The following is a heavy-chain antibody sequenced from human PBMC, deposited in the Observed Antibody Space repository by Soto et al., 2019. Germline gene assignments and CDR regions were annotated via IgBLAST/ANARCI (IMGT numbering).Heavy chain of an antibody. V-gene: IGHV3-53*02. CDR3: ARGKSGWLTFDY. CDR2: IYSGSAT. CDR1: GFTVSDTY. J-gene: IGHJ4*02. Sequence: EVRLVETGGGLIQPGGSLRLSCAASGFTVSDTYMNWVRQAPGKGLEWVSVIYSGSATYYADPVKGRFTISRDNSKNTVFLQMSSLRVDDTAVYYWARGKSGWLTFDYWGQGILVTVSS. D-gene: IGHD6-19*01.